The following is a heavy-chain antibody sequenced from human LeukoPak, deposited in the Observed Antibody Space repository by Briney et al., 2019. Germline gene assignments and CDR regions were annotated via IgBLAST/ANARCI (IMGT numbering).Heavy chain of an antibody. CDR1: GFTFSSYS. Sequence: PGGSLRLSCAASGFTFSSYSMNWVRQAPGKGLEWVSYISSSSSTIYYADSVKGRFTISRDNAKNSLYLQMNSLRAEDTAVYYCARVRARARGVLDYWGQGTLVTVS. V-gene: IGHV3-48*04. D-gene: IGHD3-10*01. CDR2: ISSSSSTI. J-gene: IGHJ4*02. CDR3: ARVRARARGVLDY.